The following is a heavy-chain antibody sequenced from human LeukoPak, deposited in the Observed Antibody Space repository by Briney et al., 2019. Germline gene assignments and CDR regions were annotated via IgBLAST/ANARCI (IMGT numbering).Heavy chain of an antibody. CDR2: MNPNSGNT. CDR1: GYTFTTYD. CDR3: ARRIRGAPTDH. Sequence: ASVMVSCKASGYTFTTYDLNWVRQATGQGLEWMGWMNPNSGNTGYAQKFQGRVTMTRNTSISTAYMERNNLTSEDTAVYYCARRIRGAPTDHWGQGTLVTVSS. V-gene: IGHV1-8*01. D-gene: IGHD3-10*01. J-gene: IGHJ4*02.